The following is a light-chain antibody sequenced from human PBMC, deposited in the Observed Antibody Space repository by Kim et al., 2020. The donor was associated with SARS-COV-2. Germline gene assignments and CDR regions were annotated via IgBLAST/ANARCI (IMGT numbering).Light chain of an antibody. CDR2: AAS. Sequence: GDRITITCRASQDIRSDLGWYQQRPGKAPKLLIYAASNLQNEVPSRFSGGGSGTEFTLTISSLQPEDFATYYCLQDYTYPLTFGGGTKVDIK. V-gene: IGKV1-6*01. CDR1: QDIRSD. CDR3: LQDYTYPLT. J-gene: IGKJ4*01.